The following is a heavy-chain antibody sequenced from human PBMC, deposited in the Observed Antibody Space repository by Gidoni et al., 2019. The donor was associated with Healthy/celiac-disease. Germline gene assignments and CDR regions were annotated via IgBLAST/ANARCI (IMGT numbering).Heavy chain of an antibody. J-gene: IGHJ6*02. CDR3: ARDRIAPDYYYYGMDV. CDR1: GGSISSSSYY. CDR2: IYYSGST. Sequence: QLQLQESGPGLVKPSETLSLTCTVAGGSISSSSYYWGWIRQPPGKGLEWIGSIYYSGSTYYNPSLKSRVTISVDTSKNQFSLKLSSVTAADTAVYYCARDRIAPDYYYYGMDVWGQGTTVTVSS. D-gene: IGHD2-15*01. V-gene: IGHV4-39*02.